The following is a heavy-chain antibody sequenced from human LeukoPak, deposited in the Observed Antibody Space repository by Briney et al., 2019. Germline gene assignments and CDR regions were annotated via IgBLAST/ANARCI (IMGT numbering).Heavy chain of an antibody. V-gene: IGHV3-30*02. CDR3: AKDYSGRYFDWPNAFDI. CDR1: GFTFSSYG. J-gene: IGHJ3*02. Sequence: PGGSLRLSCAASGFTFSSYGMRWVRQAPGKGLEWVAVIWYDGSNKYYADSVKGRFIISRDNSKNTLYLQMNSLRAEDTAVYYCAKDYSGRYFDWPNAFDIWGQGTMVTVSS. CDR2: IWYDGSNK. D-gene: IGHD3-9*01.